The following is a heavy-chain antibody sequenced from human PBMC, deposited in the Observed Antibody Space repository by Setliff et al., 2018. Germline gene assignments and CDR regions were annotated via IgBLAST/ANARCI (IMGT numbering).Heavy chain of an antibody. D-gene: IGHD2-15*01. V-gene: IGHV3-48*01. J-gene: IGHJ4*02. Sequence: SLRLSCAASGFNFNLYNVNWVRQAPGKGLEWVSYIISNSLTIHYADSVRGRFTVSRDNARNSLYLQMNNLRAEDTAVYYCARDEVNCSGSKCYSGFDSWGQGTLVTVPQ. CDR3: ARDEVNCSGSKCYSGFDS. CDR1: GFNFNLYN. CDR2: IISNSLTI.